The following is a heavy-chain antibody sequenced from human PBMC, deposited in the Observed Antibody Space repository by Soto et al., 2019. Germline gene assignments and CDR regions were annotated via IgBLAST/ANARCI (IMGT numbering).Heavy chain of an antibody. Sequence: PGGSLRLSCAASGFTFSSYAMILVSQAPGKGLEWVSAISGSGGSTYYADSVKGRFTISRDNSKNTLYLQMNSLRAEDTAVYYCAKDPTGEVDSDVWGQGTTVTVSS. CDR1: GFTFSSYA. CDR3: AKDPTGEVDSDV. J-gene: IGHJ6*02. V-gene: IGHV3-23*01. CDR2: ISGSGGST. D-gene: IGHD5-12*01.